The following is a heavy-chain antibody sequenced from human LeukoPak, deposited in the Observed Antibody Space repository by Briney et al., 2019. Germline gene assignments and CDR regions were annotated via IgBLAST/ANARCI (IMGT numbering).Heavy chain of an antibody. CDR2: INHSGST. CDR3: ARRGLIDY. J-gene: IGHJ4*02. D-gene: IGHD3/OR15-3a*01. V-gene: IGHV4-39*01. Sequence: PSETLSLTCAVSGGSISSGGYYWSWIRQPPGKGLEWIGEINHSGSTNYNPSLKSRVTISVDTSKNQFSLKLSSVTAADTAVYYCARRGLIDYWGQGTLVTVSS. CDR1: GGSISSGGYY.